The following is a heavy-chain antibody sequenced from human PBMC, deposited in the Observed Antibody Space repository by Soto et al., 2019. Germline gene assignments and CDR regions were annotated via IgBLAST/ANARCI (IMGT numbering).Heavy chain of an antibody. CDR2: ISYDGSNK. D-gene: IGHD2-15*01. J-gene: IGHJ4*02. V-gene: IGHV3-30*18. Sequence: QVQLVESGGGVVQPGRSLRLSCAASGFTFSSYGMHWVRQAPGKGLEWVAVISYDGSNKYYADSVKGRFTISRDNSKNAPYLQTNSLRAEATAVYYCAKETYSGPLDYWGQETRVTVSS. CDR3: AKETYSGPLDY. CDR1: GFTFSSYG.